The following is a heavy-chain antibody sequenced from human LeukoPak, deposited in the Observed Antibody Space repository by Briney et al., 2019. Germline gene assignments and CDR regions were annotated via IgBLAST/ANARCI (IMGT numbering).Heavy chain of an antibody. CDR2: INHSGST. CDR3: ARREVVAGAEYFQH. Sequence: SETLSLTCAVYGGSFSDYYWSWIRQSPGKGLEWIGEINHSGSTTYNPSLKSRVTISVDTSKNQFSLNLSSVTAADTAVYYCARREVVAGAEYFQHWGQGTLVTVSS. CDR1: GGSFSDYY. V-gene: IGHV4-34*01. D-gene: IGHD6-19*01. J-gene: IGHJ1*01.